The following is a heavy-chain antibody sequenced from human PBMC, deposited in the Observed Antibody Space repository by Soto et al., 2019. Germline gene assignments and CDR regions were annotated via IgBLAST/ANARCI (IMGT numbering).Heavy chain of an antibody. J-gene: IGHJ4*02. CDR2: ITYDASNT. CDR1: GFRFSDFA. CDR3: ARDYIAAAGRANFDY. V-gene: IGHV3-30*03. D-gene: IGHD6-13*01. Sequence: PGGSLRLSCGASGFRFSDFAMTWVRQAPGRGLEWVSVITYDASNTYYADSVKGRFTISRDNSKNTLYLQMNSLRAEDTAVYYCARDYIAAAGRANFDYWGQGTLVTVSS.